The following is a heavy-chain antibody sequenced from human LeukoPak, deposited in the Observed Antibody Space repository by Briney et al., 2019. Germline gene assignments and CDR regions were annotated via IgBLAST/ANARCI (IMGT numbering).Heavy chain of an antibody. Sequence: PSETLSLTCTVSGGSISSYFWSWLRQPPGKGLEWIGYIYYSGSTNYNPSLKSRVTISVDTSKNQFSLKLSSVTAADTAVYYCARRSRDGYNFVYWGQGTLVTVSS. CDR3: ARRSRDGYNFVY. J-gene: IGHJ4*02. V-gene: IGHV4-59*01. CDR1: GGSISSYF. D-gene: IGHD5-24*01. CDR2: IYYSGST.